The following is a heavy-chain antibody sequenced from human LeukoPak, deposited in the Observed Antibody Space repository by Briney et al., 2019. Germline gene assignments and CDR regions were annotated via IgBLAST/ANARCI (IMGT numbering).Heavy chain of an antibody. CDR1: GGSISSGGYY. J-gene: IGHJ6*03. CDR2: IYFSGST. V-gene: IGHV4-39*01. CDR3: VRLDSSEYYYYYMDV. Sequence: SETLSLTCTVSGGSISSGGYYWGWIRQPPGKGLEWIGSIYFSGSTYYNPSLKSRVTISVDTSKNQFSLKLTSVTAADTAVYYCVRLDSSEYYYYYMDVWGKGTTVTISS.